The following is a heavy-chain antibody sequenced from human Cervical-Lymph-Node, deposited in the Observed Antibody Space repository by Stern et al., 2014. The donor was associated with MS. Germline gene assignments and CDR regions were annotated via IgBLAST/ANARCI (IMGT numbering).Heavy chain of an antibody. Sequence: VQLVESGGGVVQPGRALSLSCVAYGFTFSTYAMHWVRQAPRKGLEWVAFVSYDGTQRNSTDSVKARFTISRDNSKNTLYLHMNSLRDEDTAVYLCARGGRGVGLEYWGQGALVTVSS. CDR3: ARGGRGVGLEY. CDR2: VSYDGTQR. J-gene: IGHJ4*02. D-gene: IGHD3-10*01. V-gene: IGHV3-30-3*01. CDR1: GFTFSTYA.